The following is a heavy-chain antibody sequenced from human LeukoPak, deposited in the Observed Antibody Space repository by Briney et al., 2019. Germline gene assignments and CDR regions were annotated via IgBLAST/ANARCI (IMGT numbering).Heavy chain of an antibody. J-gene: IGHJ6*02. CDR2: ISAYNGNT. V-gene: IGHV1-18*01. Sequence: GASVKVSCKASGYTFTSYGISWVRQAPGQGLEWMGWISAYNGNTNYAQKLQGRVTMTTDTSTNTAYMELRSLRSDDTAVYYCARALYCSSTSCLQFYYYYYGMDVWGQGTTVTVSS. D-gene: IGHD2-2*01. CDR1: GYTFTSYG. CDR3: ARALYCSSTSCLQFYYYYYGMDV.